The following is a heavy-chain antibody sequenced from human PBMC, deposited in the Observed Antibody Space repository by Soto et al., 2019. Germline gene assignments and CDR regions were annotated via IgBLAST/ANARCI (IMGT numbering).Heavy chain of an antibody. J-gene: IGHJ6*02. CDR2: IYYSGST. CDR1: GGSLSGYY. V-gene: IGHV4-59*01. CDR3: ASSSLYGMDV. Sequence: PWETLSLTCTVSGGSLSGYYWSWIRQPPGKGLEWIGYIYYSGSTNYNPSLKSRVTISVDTSKIRFSLRLTSVTAADTAVYYCASSSLYGMDVWGQGTTVTVSS.